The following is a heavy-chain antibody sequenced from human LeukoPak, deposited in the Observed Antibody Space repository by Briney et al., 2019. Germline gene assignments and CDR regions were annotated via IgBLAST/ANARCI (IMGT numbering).Heavy chain of an antibody. Sequence: GRSLRLSCAASGFTFRTYAMSWVRQAPGKGLEWVSAISGGGGSTYYADSVKGRFTISRDNSKNTLFLQMNSLRAEDTAVYYCAKDRYCGGGTCYWSYFDYWGQGTLVTVSS. J-gene: IGHJ4*02. D-gene: IGHD2-15*01. CDR3: AKDRYCGGGTCYWSYFDY. V-gene: IGHV3-23*01. CDR2: ISGGGGST. CDR1: GFTFRTYA.